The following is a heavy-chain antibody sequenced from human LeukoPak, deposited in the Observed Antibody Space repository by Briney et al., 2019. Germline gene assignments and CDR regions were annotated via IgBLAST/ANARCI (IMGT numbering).Heavy chain of an antibody. CDR3: ARGYSSGYYQYYFDY. D-gene: IGHD3-22*01. CDR2: IYYSGST. Sequence: SETLSLTCSVSGGSISSYYCSWIRQPPGKGLEWIGYIYYSGSTYYNPSLKSRVTISVDTSKNQFSLKLSSVTAADTAVYYCARGYSSGYYQYYFDYWGQGTLVTVSS. J-gene: IGHJ4*02. V-gene: IGHV4-59*12. CDR1: GGSISSYY.